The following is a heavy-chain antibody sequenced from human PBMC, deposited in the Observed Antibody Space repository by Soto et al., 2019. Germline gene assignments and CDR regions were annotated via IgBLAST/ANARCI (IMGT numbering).Heavy chain of an antibody. V-gene: IGHV3-7*05. J-gene: IGHJ4*02. CDR1: GFTFSRYW. CDR3: ARVGDGYTSSSVEC. D-gene: IGHD3-16*01. CDR2: INQDGAET. Sequence: EVQVEESGGDLVQPGGSLRLSCAASGFTFSRYWMTWVRQAPGKGLEWLANINQDGAETYYVDSVKGRFSISRDSAKNSVYLQMNSLRTEDTAVYFCARVGDGYTSSSVECWGQGTLVTVSS.